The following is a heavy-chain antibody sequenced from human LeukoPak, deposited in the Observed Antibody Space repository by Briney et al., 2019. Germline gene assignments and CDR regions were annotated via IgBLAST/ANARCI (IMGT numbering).Heavy chain of an antibody. Sequence: PGGSLRLSCAASGFIFSRYAMFWVRQAPGKGLEWVSAISGSGGSTYYADSVKGRFTISRDNSKNTLYLQMNSLRAEDTAVYYCAKNNGGYYRFDYWGQGTLVTVSS. CDR3: AKNNGGYYRFDY. J-gene: IGHJ4*02. CDR1: GFIFSRYA. CDR2: ISGSGGST. V-gene: IGHV3-23*01. D-gene: IGHD3-22*01.